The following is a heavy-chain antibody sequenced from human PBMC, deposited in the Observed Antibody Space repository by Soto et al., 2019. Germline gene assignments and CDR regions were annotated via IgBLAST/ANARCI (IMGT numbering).Heavy chain of an antibody. CDR3: ARSIVVVPAAIDY. V-gene: IGHV1-3*01. Sequence: ASVKVSCKASGYTFTSYAMHWVRQAPGQRLEWMGWINAGNGNTKYSQKFQGRVTITRDTSASTAYMELSSLRSEDTAVYYCARSIVVVPAAIDYWGQGTLVTVSS. J-gene: IGHJ4*02. CDR1: GYTFTSYA. CDR2: INAGNGNT. D-gene: IGHD2-2*01.